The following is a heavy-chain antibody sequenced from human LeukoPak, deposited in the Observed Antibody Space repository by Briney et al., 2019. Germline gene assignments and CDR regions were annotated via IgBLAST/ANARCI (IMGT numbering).Heavy chain of an antibody. CDR1: GFTFSGSA. CDR3: TRPGIPDY. CDR2: IRSKANSYAT. V-gene: IGHV3-73*01. J-gene: IGHJ4*02. D-gene: IGHD6-13*01. Sequence: GGSLRLSCAASGFTFSGSAMHWVRQASGKGLEWVGRIRSKANSYATAYAASVKGRLTISRDDSKNTAYLQMNSLKTEDTAVYYCTRPGIPDYWGQGTLVTVSS.